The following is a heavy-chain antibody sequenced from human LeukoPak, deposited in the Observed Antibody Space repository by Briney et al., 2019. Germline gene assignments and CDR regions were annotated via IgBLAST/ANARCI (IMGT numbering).Heavy chain of an antibody. CDR1: GFAVTGNY. Sequence: GGSLRLSCAASGFAVTGNYMSWLRQAPGKGLEWVSVIYGGGGTYYAGSVKGRFIISRDNSKNTVDLQMNSLRAEDTAIYCCARKDPAYWGQGTLVTVSS. D-gene: IGHD2-15*01. CDR3: ARKDPAY. CDR2: IYGGGGT. J-gene: IGHJ4*02. V-gene: IGHV3-66*01.